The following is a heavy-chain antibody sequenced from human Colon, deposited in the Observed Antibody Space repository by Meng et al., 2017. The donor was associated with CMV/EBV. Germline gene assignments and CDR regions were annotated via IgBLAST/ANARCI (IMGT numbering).Heavy chain of an antibody. CDR2: IYYSGST. Sequence: GSLRLSCTVSGGSVSSGSYHWSWIRQPPGKGLEWIGYIYYSGSTNYNPSLKSRVTISVDTSKNQFSLKLNSVTAADTAVYYCAREWQDLNWLDTWGQGTLVTVSS. V-gene: IGHV4-61*01. CDR3: AREWQDLNWLDT. D-gene: IGHD5-24*01. J-gene: IGHJ5*02. CDR1: GGSVSSGSYH.